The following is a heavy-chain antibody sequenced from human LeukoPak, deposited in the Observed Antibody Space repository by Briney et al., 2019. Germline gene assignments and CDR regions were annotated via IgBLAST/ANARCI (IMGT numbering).Heavy chain of an antibody. V-gene: IGHV3-30*04. CDR2: ISYDGSNK. Sequence: PGGSLRLSCAASGFTFSSYAMHWVRQAPRKGLEWVAVISYDGSNKYYADSVKGRFTISRDNSKNTLYLQMNSLRAEDTAVYYCARPLNYDILTGYLDYWGQGTLVTVSS. CDR3: ARPLNYDILTGYLDY. D-gene: IGHD3-9*01. CDR1: GFTFSSYA. J-gene: IGHJ4*02.